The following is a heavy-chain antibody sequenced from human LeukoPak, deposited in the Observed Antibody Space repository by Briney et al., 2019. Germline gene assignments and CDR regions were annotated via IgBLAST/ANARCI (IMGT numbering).Heavy chain of an antibody. D-gene: IGHD3-22*01. J-gene: IGHJ3*02. Sequence: SQTLSLTCTVSGGSVSSGGYYWSWIRQHPGKGLESIGYIYYSGSTNYNPSLKSRVTISVDTSKNQFSLKLSSVTAADTAVYYCARGYYYDSSGYYPGAFDIWGQGTMVTVSS. CDR2: IYYSGST. V-gene: IGHV4-61*08. CDR3: ARGYYYDSSGYYPGAFDI. CDR1: GGSVSSGGYY.